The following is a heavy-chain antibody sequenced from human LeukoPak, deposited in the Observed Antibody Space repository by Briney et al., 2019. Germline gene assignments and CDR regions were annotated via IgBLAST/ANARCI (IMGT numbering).Heavy chain of an antibody. Sequence: GGSLRLSCAASGFTFRSYAMGWVRQAPGKGLEWVSVITDSGGNTFYADSVKGRFTISRDDSKNTLYLQMNSLSAEDSAIYYCAKLWRGSYPRYFDYWGQGALVTVSS. CDR3: AKLWRGSYPRYFDY. V-gene: IGHV3-23*01. CDR2: ITDSGGNT. D-gene: IGHD1-26*01. J-gene: IGHJ4*02. CDR1: GFTFRSYA.